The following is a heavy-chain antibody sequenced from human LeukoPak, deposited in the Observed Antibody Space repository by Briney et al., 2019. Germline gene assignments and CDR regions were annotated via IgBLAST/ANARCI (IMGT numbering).Heavy chain of an antibody. Sequence: SETLSLTCAVSGGSISSSNWWSWVRQPPGKGLEWIGEIYHSGSTNYNPSLKSRVTISVDTSKNQFSLKLSSVTAADTAVYYCARDRRDGYNYEGFDIWGQGTMVTVSS. CDR1: GGSISSSNW. D-gene: IGHD5-24*01. CDR3: ARDRRDGYNYEGFDI. V-gene: IGHV4-4*02. J-gene: IGHJ3*02. CDR2: IYHSGST.